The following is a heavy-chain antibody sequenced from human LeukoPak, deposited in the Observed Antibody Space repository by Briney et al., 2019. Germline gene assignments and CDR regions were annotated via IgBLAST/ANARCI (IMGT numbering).Heavy chain of an antibody. D-gene: IGHD3-10*01. CDR2: VSAYNGVT. V-gene: IGHV1-18*01. CDR1: GYTFTGYA. Sequence: ASVKVSCKASGYTFTGYAISWVRQAPGQGLEWMGWVSAYNGVTHYAQNFQGRVTMTTDTSTSTAYMELRSLGSDDTAVYYCARTPRITMVRGVLLFDPWGQGTLVTVSS. CDR3: ARTPRITMVRGVLLFDP. J-gene: IGHJ5*02.